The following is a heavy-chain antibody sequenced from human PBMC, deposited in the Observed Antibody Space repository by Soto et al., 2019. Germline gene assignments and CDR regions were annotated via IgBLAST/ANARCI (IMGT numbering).Heavy chain of an antibody. J-gene: IGHJ5*02. CDR3: ATCGNPPLRDGWFDP. CDR1: GGSISSGDYY. V-gene: IGHV4-30-4*01. Sequence: QVQLQESGPGLVKPSQTLSLTCTVSGGSISSGDYYWSWIRQPPGKGLEWIGHIYYTVRTYYKSSLKSRLLISLDTSNNQFSLNLSSVTAADTAGYYCATCGNPPLRDGWFDPWGQGTLFNVS. D-gene: IGHD2-15*01. CDR2: IYYTVRT.